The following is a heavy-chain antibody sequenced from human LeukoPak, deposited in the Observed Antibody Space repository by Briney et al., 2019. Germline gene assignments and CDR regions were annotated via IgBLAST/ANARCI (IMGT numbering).Heavy chain of an antibody. Sequence: GGSLRLSCAASGFTFSSYGMHWVRQAPGKGLEWVAVISYDGSNNYYADSVKGRFTISRDNSKNTLYLQMNSLRAEDTAVYYCARARTTRGFDYWGQGTLVTVSS. D-gene: IGHD4-17*01. V-gene: IGHV3-30*03. J-gene: IGHJ4*02. CDR3: ARARTTRGFDY. CDR2: ISYDGSNN. CDR1: GFTFSSYG.